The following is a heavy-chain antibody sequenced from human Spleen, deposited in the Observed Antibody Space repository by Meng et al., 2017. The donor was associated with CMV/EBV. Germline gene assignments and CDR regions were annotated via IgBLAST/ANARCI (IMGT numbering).Heavy chain of an antibody. D-gene: IGHD4-11*01. CDR1: DDSISSSSYY. V-gene: IGHV4-39*01. Sequence: GSLRLSCTVSDDSISSSSYYCGWIRQPPGKGLEWIGSIYYRGSTYYNPSLKSRVTISVDTSKNQFSLKLSSVTAADTAVYYCARRKMTTVSGKSYYYYGMDVWGQGTTVTVSS. CDR3: ARRKMTTVSGKSYYYYGMDV. J-gene: IGHJ6*02. CDR2: IYYRGST.